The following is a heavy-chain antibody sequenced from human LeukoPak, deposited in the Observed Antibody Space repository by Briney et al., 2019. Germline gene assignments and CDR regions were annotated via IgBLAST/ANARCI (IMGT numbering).Heavy chain of an antibody. V-gene: IGHV4-39*01. J-gene: IGHJ4*02. CDR1: GGSISSSTYY. CDR3: ARNASDSGTSYFDY. Sequence: PSETLSLTCTVSGGSISSSTYYWGWLRQPPGQGLEWVGSIYYSGSTSYNPSLKSRVTISVDTSKNQFSLKLDFVTAADTAVYYCARNASDSGTSYFDYWGQGTLVTVSS. CDR2: IYYSGST. D-gene: IGHD1-26*01.